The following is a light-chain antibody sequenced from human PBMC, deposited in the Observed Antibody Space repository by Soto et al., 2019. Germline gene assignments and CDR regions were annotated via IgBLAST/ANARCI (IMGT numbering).Light chain of an antibody. CDR2: AAS. CDR3: QQLNSYPLS. CDR1: QGITSY. V-gene: IGKV1-9*01. J-gene: IGKJ4*01. Sequence: DLQLTQFPSFLSASVGDRVTITCRASQGITSYLAWYQEKPGTAPKVLIYAASTLQSGVPSRFSGSGSGTEFTLTISSLQPEDFATYYCQQLNSYPLSFGGGTKVEIK.